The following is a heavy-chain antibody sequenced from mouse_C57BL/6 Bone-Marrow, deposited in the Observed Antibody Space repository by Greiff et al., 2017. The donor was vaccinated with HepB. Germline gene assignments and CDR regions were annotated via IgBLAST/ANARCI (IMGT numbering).Heavy chain of an antibody. V-gene: IGHV3-8*01. CDR3: ARSAITYGEGGWYFDV. CDR1: GYSITSDY. Sequence: EVNVVESGPGLAKPSQTLSLTCSVTGYSITSDYWNWIRKFPGNKLEYMGYISYSGSTYYNPSLKSRISITRDTSKNQYYLQLNSVTTEDTATYYCARSAITYGEGGWYFDVWGTGTTVTVSS. D-gene: IGHD1-1*01. J-gene: IGHJ1*03. CDR2: ISYSGST.